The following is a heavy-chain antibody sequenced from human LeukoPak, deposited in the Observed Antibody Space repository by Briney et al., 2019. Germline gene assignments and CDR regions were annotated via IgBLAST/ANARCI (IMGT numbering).Heavy chain of an antibody. CDR2: ISSGGGTV. CDR1: GFTFSSYE. V-gene: IGHV3-48*03. D-gene: IGHD6-19*01. CDR3: ARESESSGWYDY. J-gene: IGHJ4*02. Sequence: PGGSLRLSCAASGFTFSSYEMNWVRQAPGKGLEWVSYISSGGGTVYYADSVKGRFTISRDNSKNSLYLQMNSLRSDDTALYYCARESESSGWYDYWGQGTLVTVSS.